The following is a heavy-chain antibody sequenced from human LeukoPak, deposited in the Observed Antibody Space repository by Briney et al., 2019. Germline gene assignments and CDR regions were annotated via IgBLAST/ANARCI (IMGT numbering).Heavy chain of an antibody. V-gene: IGHV1-2*02. Sequence: ASVKVSCKASGYTFTGYYMHWVRQAPGQGLEWMGWINPNSGGTNYAQKFQGRVTMTRDTSISTAYMELSRLRSDDTAVYYCARGLNPGYSSGWYARLGVYFDSGGRETWVTVSS. CDR2: INPNSGGT. CDR3: ARGLNPGYSSGWYARLGVYFDS. CDR1: GYTFTGYY. D-gene: IGHD6-13*01. J-gene: IGHJ4*02.